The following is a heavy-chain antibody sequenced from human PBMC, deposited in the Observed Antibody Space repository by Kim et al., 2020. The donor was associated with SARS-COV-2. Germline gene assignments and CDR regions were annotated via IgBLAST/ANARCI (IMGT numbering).Heavy chain of an antibody. J-gene: IGHJ5*02. D-gene: IGHD5-12*01. CDR2: INGKSGRT. CDR1: GFTSAGYG. Sequence: GGSLRLSCAASGFTSAGYGMSWVRQAPGKGLEWVSGINGKSGRTGYGDSVKGRVTISRDNAKKSLYLQMNSLRADDTAVYYCVRGYGGWLCDLWGQGTRVAVSS. V-gene: IGHV3-20*04. CDR3: VRGYGGWLCDL.